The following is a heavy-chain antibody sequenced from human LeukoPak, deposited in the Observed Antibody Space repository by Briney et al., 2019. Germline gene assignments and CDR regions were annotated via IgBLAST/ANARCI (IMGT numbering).Heavy chain of an antibody. CDR3: ARGRGYCSSTSCLNWFDP. CDR2: ISSSSSYI. V-gene: IGHV3-21*01. CDR1: GFTFSSYS. J-gene: IGHJ5*02. Sequence: GGSLRLSCAASGFTFSSYSMNWVRQAPGKGLEWVSSISSSSSYIYYADSVKGRFTISRDNAKNSLYLQMNSLRAEDTAVYYCARGRGYCSSTSCLNWFDPWGQRTLVTVSS. D-gene: IGHD2-2*01.